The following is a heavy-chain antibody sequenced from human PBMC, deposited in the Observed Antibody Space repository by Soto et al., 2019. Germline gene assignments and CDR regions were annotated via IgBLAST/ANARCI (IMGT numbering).Heavy chain of an antibody. CDR3: ASCSSDRQVGFDY. V-gene: IGHV3-23*01. Sequence: GGSLRLSCAASGFTFSSYAMSWVRQAPGKGLEWVSGISGSGSSTYYADSVKGRFTISRDNSKNTLYLQMNSLRVEDTAVFYCASCSSDRQVGFDYWRQRTLVTVSS. CDR2: ISGSGSST. D-gene: IGHD6-25*01. CDR1: GFTFSSYA. J-gene: IGHJ4*01.